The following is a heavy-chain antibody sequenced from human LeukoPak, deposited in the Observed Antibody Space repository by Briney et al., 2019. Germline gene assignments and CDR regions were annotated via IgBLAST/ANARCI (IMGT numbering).Heavy chain of an antibody. CDR2: ISGSGGST. J-gene: IGHJ4*02. D-gene: IGHD3-3*01. CDR3: AKEAKGYYDFWSGYYFDY. CDR1: GFTFSSYA. Sequence: GGSLRLSCAASGFTFSSYAMSWVRQAPGKGLEWVSAISGSGGSTYYADSVKGRFTISRDNSKNTLYLQMNSLRAEDTAVYYCAKEAKGYYDFWSGYYFDYWGQGTLVTVSS. V-gene: IGHV3-23*01.